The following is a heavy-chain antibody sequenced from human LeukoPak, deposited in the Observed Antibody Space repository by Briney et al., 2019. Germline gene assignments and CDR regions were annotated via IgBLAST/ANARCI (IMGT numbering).Heavy chain of an antibody. Sequence: PGGSLRLSCAASGFTFSSYSMNWVRQAPGKGLEWVSSISSSSSYIYYADSVKGRFTISRDNAKNSLYLQMNSLRAEDTAVYYCARGGYCSSTSCYSHDAFDIWGQGTMVTVSS. J-gene: IGHJ3*02. V-gene: IGHV3-21*01. CDR2: ISSSSSYI. D-gene: IGHD2-2*01. CDR3: ARGGYCSSTSCYSHDAFDI. CDR1: GFTFSSYS.